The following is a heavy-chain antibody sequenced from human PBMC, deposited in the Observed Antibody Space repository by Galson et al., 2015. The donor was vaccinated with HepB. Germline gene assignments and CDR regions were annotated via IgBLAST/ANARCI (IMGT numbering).Heavy chain of an antibody. CDR2: INPSGGST. Sequence: SVKVSCKASGYTFTSYYMHWVRQAPGQGLEWMGIINPSGGSTSYAQKFQGRVTMTRDTSTSTVYMELSSLRSEDTAAYYCARAAAAGTLIGWFDPWGQGTLVTVSS. CDR1: GYTFTSYY. D-gene: IGHD6-13*01. J-gene: IGHJ5*02. V-gene: IGHV1-46*03. CDR3: ARAAAAGTLIGWFDP.